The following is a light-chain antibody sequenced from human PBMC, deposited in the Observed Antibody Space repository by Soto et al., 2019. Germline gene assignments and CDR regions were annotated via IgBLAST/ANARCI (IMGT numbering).Light chain of an antibody. V-gene: IGKV3-20*01. CDR3: QQYAASPLT. CDR2: TAS. J-gene: IGKJ4*01. Sequence: EIVMTQSPATLSVSPGERATLSCRASQSVSSNLAWYQQKPGQAPRLLMHTASVRATGIPDRFSGSGSGTDFTLTISRLEPEDFAVFYCQQYAASPLTFGGGTKVEI. CDR1: QSVSSN.